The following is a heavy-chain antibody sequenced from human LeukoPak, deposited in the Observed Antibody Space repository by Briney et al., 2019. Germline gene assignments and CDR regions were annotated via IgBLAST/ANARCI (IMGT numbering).Heavy chain of an antibody. CDR2: IKQDGSEK. J-gene: IGHJ4*02. Sequence: GGPLRLSCAASGFTFSSYWMSWVRQAPGKGLEWVANIKQDGSEKYYVDSVKGRLTISRDNAKNSLYLQMNSLRAEDTAVYYCARDMRTPSDSSGYYPSYFDYWGQGTLVTVSS. D-gene: IGHD3-22*01. CDR1: GFTFSSYW. CDR3: ARDMRTPSDSSGYYPSYFDY. V-gene: IGHV3-7*01.